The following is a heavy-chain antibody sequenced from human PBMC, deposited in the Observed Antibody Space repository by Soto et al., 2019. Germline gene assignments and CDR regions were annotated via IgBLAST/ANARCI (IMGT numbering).Heavy chain of an antibody. CDR1: GGSISSYY. J-gene: IGHJ3*02. D-gene: IGHD4-17*01. Sequence: QVQLQESGPGLVKPSETLSLTCTVSGGSISSYYWSWIRQPPGKGLEWIGYIYYSGSTNYNPSLXGXAXIXXDTSKNQFSLKLSSVTAADTAVYYCARRYGYAFDIWGQGTMVTVSS. V-gene: IGHV4-59*01. CDR3: ARRYGYAFDI. CDR2: IYYSGST.